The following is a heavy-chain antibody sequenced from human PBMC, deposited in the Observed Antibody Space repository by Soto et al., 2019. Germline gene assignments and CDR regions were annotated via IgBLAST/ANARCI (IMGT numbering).Heavy chain of an antibody. J-gene: IGHJ1*01. CDR3: AKDVRTPSPFQC. Sequence: EVQLLESGGGLLQPGGSLRLSCAASGFTFRDYAMTWVRQAPGKGLEWVSTITGSGGGTSYADSVKGRVTISRDNSKNTLYLQMNSRRAEDTAVYYCAKDVRTPSPFQCWGQGTLVTVSS. CDR1: GFTFRDYA. CDR2: ITGSGGGT. V-gene: IGHV3-23*01. D-gene: IGHD6-6*01.